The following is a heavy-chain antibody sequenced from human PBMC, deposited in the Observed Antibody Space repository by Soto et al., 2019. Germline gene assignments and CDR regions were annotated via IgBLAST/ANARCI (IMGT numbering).Heavy chain of an antibody. CDR1: GFTFSSYS. CDR3: ARDYQPPSNYYYYYMDV. J-gene: IGHJ6*03. CDR2: ISSSSSYI. Sequence: PGGSLRLSCAASGFTFSSYSMNWVRQAPGKGLEWVSSISSSSSYIYYADSVEGRFTISRDNAKNSLYLQMNSLRAEDTAVYYCARDYQPPSNYYYYYMDVWGKGTTVTVSS. D-gene: IGHD2-2*01. V-gene: IGHV3-21*01.